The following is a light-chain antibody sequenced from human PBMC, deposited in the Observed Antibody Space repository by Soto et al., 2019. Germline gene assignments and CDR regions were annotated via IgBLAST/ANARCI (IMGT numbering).Light chain of an antibody. CDR2: CAS. CDR3: QRYGSSRT. J-gene: IGKJ5*01. CDR1: QSVSSNY. V-gene: IGKV3-20*01. Sequence: EIVLTQSPGTLSLSPGERATLSCRASQSVSSNYLAWYQQKPGQAPRLLIYCASSRATGIPDRFSGSGSGTDFTLTISRLEPEDFSVYYCQRYGSSRTFAQGTRLEI.